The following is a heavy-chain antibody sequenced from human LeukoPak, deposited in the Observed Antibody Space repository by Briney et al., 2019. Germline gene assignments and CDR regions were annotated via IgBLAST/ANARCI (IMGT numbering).Heavy chain of an antibody. CDR2: FIPIFGTA. J-gene: IGHJ4*02. Sequence: SVKVSCKASGGTFSSYAISWVRQAPGQGLEWMGGFIPIFGTANYGQKFQGRVTITTDESTSTAYMELSSLRSEDTAVYYCARDRSEMATTRTFDYWGQGTLVTVSS. D-gene: IGHD5-24*01. CDR1: GGTFSSYA. CDR3: ARDRSEMATTRTFDY. V-gene: IGHV1-69*05.